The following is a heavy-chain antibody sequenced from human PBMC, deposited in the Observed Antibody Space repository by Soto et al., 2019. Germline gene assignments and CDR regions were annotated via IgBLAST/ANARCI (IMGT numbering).Heavy chain of an antibody. CDR2: IYYSGST. Sequence: QVQLQESGPGLVKPSQTLSLTCTVSGGSISSGDYYWSWIRQPPGKGLEWIGYIYYSGSTYYNPSLKSRVTMSVHTSRSQVYQPLRPVAAAGTGGYYGALVPYRRSRCPSLLGNLGQGTPGTGSS. V-gene: IGHV4-30-4*01. CDR1: GGSISSGDYY. CDR3: ALVPYRRSRCPSLLGN. J-gene: IGHJ4*03. D-gene: IGHD2-2*01.